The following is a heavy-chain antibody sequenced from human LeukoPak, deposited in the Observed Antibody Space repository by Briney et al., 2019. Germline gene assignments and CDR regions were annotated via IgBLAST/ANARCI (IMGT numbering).Heavy chain of an antibody. CDR3: ARDLDQYSGRFGGFGHDF. D-gene: IGHD1-26*01. Sequence: GASVKVSCKASGYTFTNYGINWVRQAPGQGLEWMGWISAYNGNTNYAQKLQGRVTMTTDTSTSTAYMELRSLRSDDTAVYYCARDLDQYSGRFGGFGHDFWGQGTLATVSS. V-gene: IGHV1-18*01. CDR2: ISAYNGNT. CDR1: GYTFTNYG. J-gene: IGHJ4*02.